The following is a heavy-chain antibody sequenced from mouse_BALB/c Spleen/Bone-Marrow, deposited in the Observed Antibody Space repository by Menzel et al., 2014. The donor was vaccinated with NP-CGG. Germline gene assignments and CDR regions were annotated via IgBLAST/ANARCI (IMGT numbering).Heavy chain of an antibody. CDR1: GYTFTEYT. D-gene: IGHD1-2*01. V-gene: IGHV1-18*01. J-gene: IGHJ4*01. Sequence: EVKLVESGPELVKPGASVNISSNTSGYTFTEYTMHWVKQSHGKSLEWIGGINPNNGGTFYNQKLKGKATLPADKSTSTAIMELRIQTSEDSAVYYCARKVYGYNYVRDYWGQGTSGTVTS. CDR2: INPNNGGT. CDR3: ARKVYGYNYVRDY.